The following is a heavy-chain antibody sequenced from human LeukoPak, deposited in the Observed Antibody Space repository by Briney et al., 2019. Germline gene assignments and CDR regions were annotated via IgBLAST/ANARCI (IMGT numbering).Heavy chain of an antibody. D-gene: IGHD3-22*01. CDR2: INSDGSST. Sequence: PGGSLRLSCAASGFTFSSYWMHWVRQAPGKGLVWVSRINSDGSSTSYADSVKGRFTISRDNAKNTLYLQMNSLRAEDTAVYYCARGGISYTYYYDSSGYRTNDYWGQGTLVTVSS. J-gene: IGHJ4*02. CDR3: ARGGISYTYYYDSSGYRTNDY. CDR1: GFTFSSYW. V-gene: IGHV3-74*01.